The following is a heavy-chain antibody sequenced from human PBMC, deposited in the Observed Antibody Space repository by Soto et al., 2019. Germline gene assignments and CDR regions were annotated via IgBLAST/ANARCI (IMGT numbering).Heavy chain of an antibody. J-gene: IGHJ1*01. Sequence: EVQLLESGGGLVQPEGSLRLSCAASGFSFSTYAMSWVRQAPGKGLEWVSGISGSGGTTYYADSVKGRFTISRDNSKNTLYLQVNSLRVEDTAGYYCAKDQAAAGTISRYFQHWGQGTLVTVSS. CDR3: AKDQAAAGTISRYFQH. CDR2: ISGSGGTT. D-gene: IGHD6-13*01. V-gene: IGHV3-23*01. CDR1: GFSFSTYA.